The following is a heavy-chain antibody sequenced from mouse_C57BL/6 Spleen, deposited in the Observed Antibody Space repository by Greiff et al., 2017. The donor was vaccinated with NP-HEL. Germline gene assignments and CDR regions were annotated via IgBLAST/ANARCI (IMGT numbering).Heavy chain of an antibody. CDR1: GYTFTSYW. CDR3: ARNPIYYDYRGYAMDY. Sequence: VQLQQPGAELVMPGASVKLSCKASGYTFTSYWMHWVKQRPGQGLEWIGEIDPSDSYTNYNQKFKGKSTLTVDKSASTAYMQLSSLTSEDSAVYYCARNPIYYDYRGYAMDYWGQGTSVTVSS. J-gene: IGHJ4*01. V-gene: IGHV1-69*01. CDR2: IDPSDSYT. D-gene: IGHD2-4*01.